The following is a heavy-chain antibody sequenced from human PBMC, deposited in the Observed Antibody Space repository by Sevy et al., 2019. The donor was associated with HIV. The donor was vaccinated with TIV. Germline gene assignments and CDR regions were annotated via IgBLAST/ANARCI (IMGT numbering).Heavy chain of an antibody. J-gene: IGHJ4*02. V-gene: IGHV4-30-4*01. Sequence: SETLSLTCTVSGGSISSGDYYWSWIRQPPGKGLEWIGYIFYSGSTYFNPSLKRRVTISLDTSKSQFSLRLSSVTAADTAVFYCARERRTRGHFYFVSWGQGTLVSVSS. CDR1: GGSISSGDYY. CDR2: IFYSGST. CDR3: ARERRTRGHFYFVS. D-gene: IGHD2-8*01.